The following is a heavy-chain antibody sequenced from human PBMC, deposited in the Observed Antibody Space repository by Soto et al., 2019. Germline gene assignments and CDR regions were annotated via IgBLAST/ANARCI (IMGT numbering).Heavy chain of an antibody. J-gene: IGHJ4*02. Sequence: EVQLVESGGGLVQPGGSLRLSCAASGFTVSSNYMSWVRQAPGKGLEWVSIIYSGGSTYYADSVKGRFTISRDNSKNTLYLQLNSLRAEDTAVYYCAGARVSGSDVWSGYYFDYWGQGTLVTVSS. CDR3: AGARVSGSDVWSGYYFDY. D-gene: IGHD3-3*01. CDR1: GFTVSSNY. CDR2: IYSGGST. V-gene: IGHV3-66*01.